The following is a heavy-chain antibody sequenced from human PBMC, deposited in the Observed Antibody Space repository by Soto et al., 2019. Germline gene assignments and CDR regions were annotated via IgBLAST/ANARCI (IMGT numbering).Heavy chain of an antibody. CDR3: ARAERRASYYYYSGMDV. J-gene: IGHJ6*02. CDR2: IYYSGST. CDR1: GGSISSGGYY. V-gene: IGHV4-31*03. Sequence: QVQLQESGPGLVKPSQTLSLTCTVSGGSISSGGYYWSWIRQHPGKGLEWIGYIYYSGSTYYNPSLKSRVTLSVDTSKNQFSLKLSSVTAADTAVYYCARAERRASYYYYSGMDVWGQGTTVTVSS.